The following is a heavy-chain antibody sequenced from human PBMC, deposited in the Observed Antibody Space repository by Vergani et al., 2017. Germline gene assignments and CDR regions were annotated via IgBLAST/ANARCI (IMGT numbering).Heavy chain of an antibody. CDR2: IYHSGGA. D-gene: IGHD5-18*01. J-gene: IGHJ4*02. Sequence: QLHLQESGPGLVKPSETLSLICTVSGGSITSSSYYLGWIRQPPGKGLEWIGNIYHSGGAYYNPSLKGRVTISVDTSKNQFSLEVTSVTAADTAIYFCARHLRGYSYGVFDYWGQGGEVTVSS. CDR3: ARHLRGYSYGVFDY. CDR1: GGSITSSSYY. V-gene: IGHV4-39*01.